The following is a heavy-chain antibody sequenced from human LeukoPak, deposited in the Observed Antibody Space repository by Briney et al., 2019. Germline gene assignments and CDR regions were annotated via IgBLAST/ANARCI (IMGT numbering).Heavy chain of an antibody. CDR2: IYYSGST. CDR1: GGSISSSSYY. D-gene: IGHD7-27*01. CDR3: ARIGFKLGIVGKNFDY. Sequence: SETLSLTCTVSGGSISSSSYYWGWIRQPPGKGLEWIGSIYYSGSTYYNPSLKSRVTISVDTSKNQFSLKLSSVTAADTAVYYCARIGFKLGIVGKNFDYWGQGTLVTVSS. J-gene: IGHJ4*02. V-gene: IGHV4-39*07.